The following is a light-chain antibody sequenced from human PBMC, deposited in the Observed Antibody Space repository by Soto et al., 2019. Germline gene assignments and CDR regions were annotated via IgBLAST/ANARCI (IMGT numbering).Light chain of an antibody. V-gene: IGKV1-9*01. CDR2: SAS. J-gene: IGKJ5*01. Sequence: IHMTQAPSPLAASGGVRVTVNLQASRGISIYLAWYQQKPGKAPKLLFYSASTLQSGVPSRFSGSGSGPDFTLTISSLQPEDSATYFCQQLNSYPQTFGQG. CDR3: QQLNSYPQT. CDR1: RGISIY.